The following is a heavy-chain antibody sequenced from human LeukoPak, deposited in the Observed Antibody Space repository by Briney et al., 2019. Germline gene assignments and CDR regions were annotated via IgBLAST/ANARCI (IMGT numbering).Heavy chain of an antibody. J-gene: IGHJ4*02. CDR3: ARGLGYSYGHGTH. D-gene: IGHD5-18*01. Sequence: GGSLRLSCAASGFTYSSYARHWVRQAPGKGLEWVAVVSYDGSNKYYADSVKGRFTISRDNSKNTLYLQMNSLRAEDTAVYYCARGLGYSYGHGTHWGQGTLVTVSS. CDR1: GFTYSSYA. CDR2: VSYDGSNK. V-gene: IGHV3-30-3*01.